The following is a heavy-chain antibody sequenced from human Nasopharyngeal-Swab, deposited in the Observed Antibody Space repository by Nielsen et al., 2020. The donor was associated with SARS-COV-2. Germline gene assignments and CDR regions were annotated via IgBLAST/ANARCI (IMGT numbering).Heavy chain of an antibody. D-gene: IGHD5-12*01. Sequence: GESLKISCAASGFTFDDYTMHWVRQAPGKGLEWVSLISWDGGSTYYADSVKGRFTISRDNSKNTLYLQMNSLRAEDTAVYYCARGYSGYDWLDYWGQGTLVTVSS. CDR2: ISWDGGST. CDR1: GFTFDDYT. J-gene: IGHJ4*02. CDR3: ARGYSGYDWLDY. V-gene: IGHV3-43*01.